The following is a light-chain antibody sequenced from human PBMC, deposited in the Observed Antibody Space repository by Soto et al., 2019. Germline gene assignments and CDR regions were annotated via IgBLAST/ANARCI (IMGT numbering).Light chain of an antibody. CDR2: DVT. Sequence: QSALTQPRSVSGSPGQSVTISCTGTSSNVGGYSYVSWYQQHPGIAPQLIIYDVTKRPSGLPDRFSGSKSGNTASLTISGLQAEDAADYYCCSYAGSYSWVFGGGTQLTVL. CDR3: CSYAGSYSWV. V-gene: IGLV2-11*01. CDR1: SSNVGGYSY. J-gene: IGLJ7*01.